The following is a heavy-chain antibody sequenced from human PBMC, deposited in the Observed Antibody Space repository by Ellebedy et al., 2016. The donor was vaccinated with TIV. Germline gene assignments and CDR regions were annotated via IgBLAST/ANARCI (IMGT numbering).Heavy chain of an antibody. Sequence: GESLKISCAASGFTFSSYAMSWVRQAPGKGLEWVSGISSSGGSTYYADSVKGRFTISRDNSKNMLYLQMNSLRAEDTAVHYCAKGMDYFDYWGQGTLVTVSS. CDR1: GFTFSSYA. CDR2: ISSSGGST. D-gene: IGHD5-24*01. J-gene: IGHJ4*02. V-gene: IGHV3-23*01. CDR3: AKGMDYFDY.